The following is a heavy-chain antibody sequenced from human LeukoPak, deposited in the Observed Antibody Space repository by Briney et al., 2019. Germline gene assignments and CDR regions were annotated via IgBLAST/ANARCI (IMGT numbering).Heavy chain of an antibody. CDR1: GFTFRDYY. D-gene: IGHD6-19*01. J-gene: IGHJ3*02. Sequence: PGGSLRLSCAASGFTFRDYYMSWLRQAPGKGLEWVSYISSSGSITYYADSVKGRFTISRDNAKNSLYLQMNSLRAEDTAVYYCARDFGSGWFTDAFDIWGQGTMVTVSS. V-gene: IGHV3-11*04. CDR2: ISSSGSIT. CDR3: ARDFGSGWFTDAFDI.